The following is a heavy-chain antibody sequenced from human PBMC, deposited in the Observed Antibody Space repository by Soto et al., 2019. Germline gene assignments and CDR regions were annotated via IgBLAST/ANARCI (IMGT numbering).Heavy chain of an antibody. CDR1: GGTFSSYA. Sequence: ASVKVSCKASGGTFSSYAISWVRQAPGQGLEWMGWISANNGNTNYAQKLQGRVTMTTDTSTSTAYMELRSLRSDDTAVYYCARADGWDCNGGSCSPYYFAYWGQGTLVTVSS. V-gene: IGHV1-18*01. CDR3: ARADGWDCNGGSCSPYYFAY. D-gene: IGHD2-15*01. J-gene: IGHJ4*02. CDR2: ISANNGNT.